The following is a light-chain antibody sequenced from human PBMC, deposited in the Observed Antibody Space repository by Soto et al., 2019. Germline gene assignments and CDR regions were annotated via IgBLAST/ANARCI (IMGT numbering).Light chain of an antibody. Sequence: QSVLTQPASVSASPGQSITISCTGTSSDVGGYVYVSWYQQYPGKAPSLILYEVNNRPSGISNRFSGSTSGNTASLTISGLQAEDEADYFCSSFTTSGTLLFGGGTKLTVL. J-gene: IGLJ2*01. CDR1: SSDVGGYVY. V-gene: IGLV2-14*03. CDR2: EVN. CDR3: SSFTTSGTLL.